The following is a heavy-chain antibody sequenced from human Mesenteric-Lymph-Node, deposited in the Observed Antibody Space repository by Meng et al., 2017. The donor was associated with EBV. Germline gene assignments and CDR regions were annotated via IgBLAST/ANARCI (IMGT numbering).Heavy chain of an antibody. Sequence: QVQLVQSGAEVKKPGDSVKVSFKTSGYIFSHYGIDWVRQAPGQGLEWMGWIYTFNDDTIYAESFQDRVTLTTDTSTSTVYMELKSLRSDDTAVYYCARTYSSTSHFDYWGQGSLVTVSS. CDR1: GYIFSHYG. J-gene: IGHJ4*02. CDR3: ARTYSSTSHFDY. V-gene: IGHV1-18*01. CDR2: IYTFNDDT. D-gene: IGHD6-6*01.